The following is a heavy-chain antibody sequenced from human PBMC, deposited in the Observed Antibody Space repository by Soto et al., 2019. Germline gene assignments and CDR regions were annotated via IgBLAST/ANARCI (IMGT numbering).Heavy chain of an antibody. J-gene: IGHJ5*02. CDR3: AGGYSGYDRIRTWWFDP. CDR1: GYTFTSYY. Sequence: ASVKVSCKASGYTFTSYYMHWVRQAPGQGLEWMGIINPSGGSTSYAQKFQGRVTMTRATSTRTVYMELSSLRSEETDVYYCAGGYSGYDRIRTWWFDPRGQANLVTV. CDR2: INPSGGST. V-gene: IGHV1-46*01. D-gene: IGHD5-12*01.